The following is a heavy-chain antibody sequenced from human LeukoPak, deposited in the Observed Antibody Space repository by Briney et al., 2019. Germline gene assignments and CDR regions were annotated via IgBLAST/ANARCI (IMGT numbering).Heavy chain of an antibody. Sequence: ASVKVSCKASGYTFTGYFVHWVRQAPGQGLEWMGWINPNSGGTNYAQKFQGWVTMTRDTSISTAYMELSRLRSDDTAVYFCARGVLPAAMRGVGDAFDIWGQGTMVTVSS. V-gene: IGHV1-2*04. CDR3: ARGVLPAAMRGVGDAFDI. J-gene: IGHJ3*02. D-gene: IGHD2-2*01. CDR1: GYTFTGYF. CDR2: INPNSGGT.